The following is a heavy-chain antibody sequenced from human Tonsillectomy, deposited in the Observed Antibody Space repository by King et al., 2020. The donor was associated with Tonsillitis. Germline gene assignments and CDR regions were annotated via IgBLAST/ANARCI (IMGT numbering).Heavy chain of an antibody. CDR2: INPNSGGT. D-gene: IGHD5-18*01. Sequence: QLVQSGAEVKKPGASVKVSCKASGYTFTGYYIHWVRQAPGQGLEWMGWINPNSGGTSSAQKFQGRVTMTRDTSISTAYMEVSRLRSDDTAVYYCSRGRRYSYGYIDYWGQGTLVTVSS. J-gene: IGHJ4*02. V-gene: IGHV1-2*02. CDR1: GYTFTGYY. CDR3: SRGRRYSYGYIDY.